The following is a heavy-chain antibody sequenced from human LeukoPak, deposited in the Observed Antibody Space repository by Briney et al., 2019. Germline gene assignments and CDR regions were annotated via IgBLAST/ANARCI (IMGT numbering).Heavy chain of an antibody. Sequence: PGGSLRLSCAASGFTFRNYGMHWVRQAPGKGLEWVSAISSSSSHIHYADSVKGRFTISRDNAKNSLYLQMNSLRTEDTAVYYCVRDHSSGPIDYWGQGTLVTVSS. CDR3: VRDHSSGPIDY. V-gene: IGHV3-21*01. CDR1: GFTFRNYG. J-gene: IGHJ4*02. CDR2: ISSSSSHI. D-gene: IGHD3-22*01.